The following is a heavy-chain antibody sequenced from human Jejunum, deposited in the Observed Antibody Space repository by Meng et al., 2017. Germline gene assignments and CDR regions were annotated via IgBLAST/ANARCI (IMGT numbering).Heavy chain of an antibody. CDR1: GFTFSSYE. CDR2: ISTTGSTI. Sequence: GESLKISCAASGFTFSSYELSWVRQAPGKGLEWISYISTTGSTIYYADAVKGRFTISRDNAKTSLFLQMNSLRSEGTAVDYCARYNYGGTFDSWGQGTLVTVSS. D-gene: IGHD1-26*01. V-gene: IGHV3-48*03. CDR3: ARYNYGGTFDS. J-gene: IGHJ4*02.